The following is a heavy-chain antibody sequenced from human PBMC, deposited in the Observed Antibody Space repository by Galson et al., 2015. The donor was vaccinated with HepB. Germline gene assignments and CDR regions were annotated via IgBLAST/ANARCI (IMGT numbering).Heavy chain of an antibody. D-gene: IGHD2-21*01. V-gene: IGHV1-69*13. J-gene: IGHJ5*02. CDR1: GGTFSSYA. CDR3: ARYCGGDCYPGHWFDP. Sequence: SVKASCKASGGTFSSYAISWVRQAPGQGLEWMGGIIPIFGTANYAQKFQGRVTITADESTSTAYMELSSLRSEDTAVYYCARYCGGDCYPGHWFDPWGQGTLVTVSS. CDR2: IIPIFGTA.